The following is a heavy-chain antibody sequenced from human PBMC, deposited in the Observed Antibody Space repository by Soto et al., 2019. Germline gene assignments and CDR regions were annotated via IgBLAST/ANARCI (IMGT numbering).Heavy chain of an antibody. Sequence: SLRLSCAASGFTFSSYAMHCVRQAPGKGLEWVAVISYDGSNKYYADSVKGRFTISRDNSKNTLYLQMNSLRAEDTAVYYCAREKVERLAYYYGMDVWGQGTTVTVSS. CDR2: ISYDGSNK. J-gene: IGHJ6*02. CDR3: AREKVERLAYYYGMDV. V-gene: IGHV3-30-3*01. D-gene: IGHD1-1*01. CDR1: GFTFSSYA.